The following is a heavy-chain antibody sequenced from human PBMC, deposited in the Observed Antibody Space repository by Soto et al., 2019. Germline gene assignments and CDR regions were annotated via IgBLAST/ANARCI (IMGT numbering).Heavy chain of an antibody. Sequence: QVQLQESGPGLVKPSETLSLTCNVSGDSVSSSGYYWSWIRQPPGKGLEWIGYIYFSGSTNYNPSLKSRVTISADTSKNQFSLKLTSVPAADTAVYYCATAAEQLLILPKLDYWGQGTLVTVSA. CDR3: ATAAEQLLILPKLDY. J-gene: IGHJ4*02. D-gene: IGHD6-25*01. CDR1: GDSVSSSGYY. V-gene: IGHV4-61*08. CDR2: IYFSGST.